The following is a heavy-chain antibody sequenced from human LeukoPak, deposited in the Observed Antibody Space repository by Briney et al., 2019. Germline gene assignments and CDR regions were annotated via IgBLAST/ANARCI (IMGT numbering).Heavy chain of an antibody. CDR1: GGSVSSGSYY. V-gene: IGHV4-61*01. J-gene: IGHJ4*02. CDR2: IYYSGST. CDR3: AGGTMVRGVIIRMKKPLDY. Sequence: PSETLSLTCTVSGGSVSSGSYYWSWIRQPPGKGLEWIGYIYYSGSTNYNPSLKSRVTISVDTSKNQFSLKLSSVTAADTAVYYCAGGTMVRGVIIRMKKPLDYWGQGTLVTVSS. D-gene: IGHD3-10*01.